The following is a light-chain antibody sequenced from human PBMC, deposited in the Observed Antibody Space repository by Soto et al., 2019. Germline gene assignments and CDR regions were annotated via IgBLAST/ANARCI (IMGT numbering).Light chain of an antibody. CDR2: KAS. V-gene: IGKV1-5*03. J-gene: IGKJ1*01. CDR3: QQYNTDSWT. Sequence: DIQMTQSPSTLSASLGDRVTITCRASQSISTWLAWYQQKPGKAPKLLIYKASSLESGVPSRFTVSGSGTQFTLTINGLQPDDFATYYCQQYNTDSWTFGQGTKVDIK. CDR1: QSISTW.